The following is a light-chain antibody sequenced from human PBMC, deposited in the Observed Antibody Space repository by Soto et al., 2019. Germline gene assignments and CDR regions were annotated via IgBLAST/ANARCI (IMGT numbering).Light chain of an antibody. V-gene: IGLV2-14*01. CDR2: DVS. Sequence: QSVLTQPASVSGSPGQPITISCTGTSSDVGSFDSVAWYQHNPGKAPKLMIYDVSNRPSGVSSRFSGSKSCNAAALSISGLQAEDEADYYCSLYTTSSTPSCVFGTGTKVTVL. CDR3: SLYTTSSTPSCV. J-gene: IGLJ1*01. CDR1: SSDVGSFDS.